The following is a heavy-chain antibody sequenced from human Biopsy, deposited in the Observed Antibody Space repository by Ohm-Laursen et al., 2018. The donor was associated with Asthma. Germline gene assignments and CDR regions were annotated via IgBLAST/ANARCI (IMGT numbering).Heavy chain of an antibody. CDR3: ARGVVYGGDSYAEYFQH. V-gene: IGHV4-59*07. CDR1: GDSISSYH. Sequence: SDTLSFTWPVSGDSISSYHWSWIRQPPGKGLEWIGYVFYGGATNYNPSLKSRVTISVDTSKNQFFLRLSSVTAADTAVYYCARGVVYGGDSYAEYFQHWGQGTLVTVSS. CDR2: VFYGGAT. J-gene: IGHJ1*01. D-gene: IGHD4-23*01.